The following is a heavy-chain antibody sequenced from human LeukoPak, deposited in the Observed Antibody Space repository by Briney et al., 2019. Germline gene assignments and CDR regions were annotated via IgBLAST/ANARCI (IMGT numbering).Heavy chain of an antibody. V-gene: IGHV3-53*01. J-gene: IGHJ4*02. CDR1: GFTVSSSY. Sequence: PGGSLRLSCAASGFTVSSSYTYWVRQAPGKGLEWVSFFYRGDSTYYAESVRGRFTISRDNSKNTLYLLMNSLIPEDTAVYYCAREVVSTPSYFDSWGQGTLVTVAP. D-gene: IGHD2-15*01. CDR2: FYRGDST. CDR3: AREVVSTPSYFDS.